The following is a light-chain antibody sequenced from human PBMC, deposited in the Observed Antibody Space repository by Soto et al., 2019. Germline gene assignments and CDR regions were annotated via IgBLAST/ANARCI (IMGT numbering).Light chain of an antibody. CDR1: QSFRGL. J-gene: IGKJ5*01. Sequence: EIVLTKSTATLSSFPGDRATLSCRASQSFRGLLAWYQQKPGQAPRLLIYDAYNRATGIPPRFSGSGSGTDFTLTISSLEPEDSAVYYCQQRHMWPITFGQGTRLEIK. V-gene: IGKV3-11*01. CDR2: DAY. CDR3: QQRHMWPIT.